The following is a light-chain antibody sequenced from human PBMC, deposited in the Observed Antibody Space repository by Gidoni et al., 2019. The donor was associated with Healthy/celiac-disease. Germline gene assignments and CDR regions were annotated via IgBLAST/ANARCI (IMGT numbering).Light chain of an antibody. CDR1: SLRSYY. CDR2: GKN. J-gene: IGLJ2*01. Sequence: SYELTQDPAVSVALGKTVRITCQGDSLRSYYASWYQQKPGQAPVLVIYGKNNRPSGIQDRFSGSSSGNTASLTITGAQAEDDADYYCNSRDSSGNHVVFGGGTKLPVL. CDR3: NSRDSSGNHVV. V-gene: IGLV3-19*01.